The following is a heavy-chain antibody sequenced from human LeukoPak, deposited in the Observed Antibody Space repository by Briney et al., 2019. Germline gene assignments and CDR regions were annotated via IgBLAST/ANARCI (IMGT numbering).Heavy chain of an antibody. Sequence: GGSLRLSCAASGFTFNNYSMNWVRQAPGKGLEWVSSISSSSSNIYYADSVKGRFTISRDNAKNSLFLQMNSLRAEDTAMYYCARDAELRYFDWLSSYYFDYWGQGTLVTVSS. CDR2: ISSSSSNI. D-gene: IGHD3-9*01. CDR1: GFTFNNYS. CDR3: ARDAELRYFDWLSSYYFDY. J-gene: IGHJ4*02. V-gene: IGHV3-21*01.